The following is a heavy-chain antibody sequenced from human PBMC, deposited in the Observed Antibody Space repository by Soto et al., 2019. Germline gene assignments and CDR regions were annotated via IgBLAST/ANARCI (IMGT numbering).Heavy chain of an antibody. CDR3: AKVGTTVTTLRGYGMDV. CDR1: GFTFSGYA. D-gene: IGHD4-17*01. V-gene: IGHV3-23*01. J-gene: IGHJ6*02. Sequence: EVQLSESGGGLVQPGGSLRLSCAASGFTFSGYAMSWVRQAPGKGLEWVSAISGSGGSTYYADSVKGRFTISRDNSKNTLYLQMNSLRAEDTAVYYCAKVGTTVTTLRGYGMDVWGQGTTVTVSS. CDR2: ISGSGGST.